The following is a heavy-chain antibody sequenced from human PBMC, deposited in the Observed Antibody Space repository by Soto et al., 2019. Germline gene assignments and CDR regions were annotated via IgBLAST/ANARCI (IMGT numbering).Heavy chain of an antibody. J-gene: IGHJ6*02. CDR1: GDSVSSNSAA. CDR3: AAGNKYCSSASCYYGLDV. CDR2: TSYRSKWYS. D-gene: IGHD2-2*01. V-gene: IGHV6-1*01. Sequence: QVQLQQSGPGLVKPSQTLSLTCAISGDSVSSNSAAWNWIRQSPSRGLEWLGRTSYRSKWYSEYAIFVKSRITISADTSKNQFSLQLDSVTPEDTAVYYCAAGNKYCSSASCYYGLDVWGQGTTVTVSS.